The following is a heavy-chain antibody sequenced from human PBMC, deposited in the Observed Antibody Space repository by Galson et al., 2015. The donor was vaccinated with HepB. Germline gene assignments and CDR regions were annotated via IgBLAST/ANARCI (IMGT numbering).Heavy chain of an antibody. CDR2: INHSGST. Sequence: LSLTCAVYGGSFRGYYWSWIRQPPGKGLEWIGEINHSGSTNYNPSLKSRVTISVDTSKNQFSLKLSSVTAADTAVYYCARGIAVATRTYWFDPWGQGTLVTVSS. V-gene: IGHV4-34*01. D-gene: IGHD6-19*01. CDR3: ARGIAVATRTYWFDP. CDR1: GGSFRGYY. J-gene: IGHJ5*02.